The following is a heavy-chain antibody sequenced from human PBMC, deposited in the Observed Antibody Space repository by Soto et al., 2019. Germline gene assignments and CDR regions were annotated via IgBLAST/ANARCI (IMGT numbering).Heavy chain of an antibody. CDR2: IIPKLGSA. J-gene: IGHJ4*02. D-gene: IGHD5-12*01. Sequence: QVQLVQSGAEVKEPGSSVKVSCKASGGGNLRDYRTTWVRRAPGQGLEWMGGIIPKLGSANYAQNFQGRVTDTADKSTNTVYMELSSLRSDDTTVYSCAHGGDGYNYRAVYWGQRTPVTVSS. CDR1: GGGNLRDYR. CDR3: AHGGDGYNYRAVY. V-gene: IGHV1-69*06.